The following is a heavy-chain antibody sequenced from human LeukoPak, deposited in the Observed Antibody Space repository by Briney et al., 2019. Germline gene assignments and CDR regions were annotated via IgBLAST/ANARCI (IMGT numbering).Heavy chain of an antibody. J-gene: IGHJ3*02. CDR3: ARDRRDAYNIDAFDI. CDR1: GFTFSRYW. D-gene: IGHD5-24*01. V-gene: IGHV3-7*01. CDR2: IKQDGSEK. Sequence: GGSLRLSCVASGFTFSRYWMTWVRQAPGKGLEWVANIKQDGSEKYYVDSVKGRFTISRDNAKNSVYLQMNSLRAEDTVVYYCARDRRDAYNIDAFDIWGQGTMVTVSS.